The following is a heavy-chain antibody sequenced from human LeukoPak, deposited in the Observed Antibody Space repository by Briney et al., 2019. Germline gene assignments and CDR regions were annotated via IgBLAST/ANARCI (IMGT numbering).Heavy chain of an antibody. CDR1: GFTFSSHW. V-gene: IGHV3-30-3*01. Sequence: GGSLRLSCAASGFTFSSHWMHWVRQAPGKGLEWVAVISYDGSNKYYADSVKGRFTISRDNSKNTLYLQMNSLRAEDTAVYYCARESVKYCSGGSCYSRTALDYWGQGTLVTVSS. D-gene: IGHD2-15*01. CDR2: ISYDGSNK. CDR3: ARESVKYCSGGSCYSRTALDY. J-gene: IGHJ4*02.